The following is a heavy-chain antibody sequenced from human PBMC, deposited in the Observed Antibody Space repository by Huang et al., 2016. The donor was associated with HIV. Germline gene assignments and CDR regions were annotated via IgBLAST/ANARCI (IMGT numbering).Heavy chain of an antibody. CDR1: GYTFTSYG. CDR3: ARDVLGTAGSPPGY. V-gene: IGHV1-18*04. CDR2: SSAYNGYT. J-gene: IGHJ4*02. Sequence: QVQVVQSGAEVKTPGASVKVSCKASGYTFTSYGSSWGRQAHVQGLEWMGWSSAYNGYTNNAQKLQGRVTMTTDTSTSTAYMELRSLRSDDTAVYYCARDVLGTAGSPPGYWGQGTLVTVSS. D-gene: IGHD6-13*01.